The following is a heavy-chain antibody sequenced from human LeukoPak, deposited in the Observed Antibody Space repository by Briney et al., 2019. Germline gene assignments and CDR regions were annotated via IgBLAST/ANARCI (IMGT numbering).Heavy chain of an antibody. CDR1: GYTFTSYH. CDR3: ARDQTDCSSNSCHNFHYGMDV. D-gene: IGHD2-2*01. Sequence: ASVKVSCKASGYTFTSYHMHWVRQAPGQGLEWMGRINPSGGSTGYAQKFQGRITMTRDTSTNTVYMDLSSLRSEDTAVYYCARDQTDCSSNSCHNFHYGMDVWGQGTTVTVSS. V-gene: IGHV1-46*01. CDR2: INPSGGST. J-gene: IGHJ6*02.